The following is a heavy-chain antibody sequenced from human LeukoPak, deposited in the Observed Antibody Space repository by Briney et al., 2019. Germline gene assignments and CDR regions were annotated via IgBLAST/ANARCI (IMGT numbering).Heavy chain of an antibody. V-gene: IGHV3-21*01. CDR2: ISSSSSYI. CDR3: ARGVVEMATILFDY. CDR1: GFTFSSYS. Sequence: GGSLRLSCAASGFTFSSYSMNWVRQAPGKGLEWVSSISSSSSYIYYADSVKGRFTISRDNAKNSLYLQMNSLRAEDTAVYYCARGVVEMATILFDYWGQGTLVTVSS. J-gene: IGHJ4*02. D-gene: IGHD5-24*01.